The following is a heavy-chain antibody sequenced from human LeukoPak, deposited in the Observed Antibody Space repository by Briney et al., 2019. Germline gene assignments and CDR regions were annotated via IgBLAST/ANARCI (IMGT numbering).Heavy chain of an antibody. Sequence: PGGSLRLSCAASGFTFDDYGMSWVRQAPGKGLEWVSSIDSSNTYIYYADSVKDRFTISRDNAKNSLYLQMNSLRAEDTAVYYCARGPTSSWETAFDIWGQGTMVTVSS. CDR3: ARGPTSSWETAFDI. V-gene: IGHV3-21*01. J-gene: IGHJ3*02. CDR2: IDSSNTYI. CDR1: GFTFDDYG. D-gene: IGHD1-26*01.